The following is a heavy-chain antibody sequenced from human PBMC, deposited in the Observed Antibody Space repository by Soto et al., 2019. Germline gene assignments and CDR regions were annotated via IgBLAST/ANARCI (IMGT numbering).Heavy chain of an antibody. J-gene: IGHJ4*02. Sequence: PGGSLRLSCAASGSTFRSYGMFWVRQAPGKGLEWVALIWYDGSKKYYADSVRGRFTISRDDSKNTLYLQMNSLRAEDTAVYHCARDLGTYPGSYFDYWGQGTLVTVSS. D-gene: IGHD2-15*01. V-gene: IGHV3-33*01. CDR3: ARDLGTYPGSYFDY. CDR2: IWYDGSKK. CDR1: GSTFRSYG.